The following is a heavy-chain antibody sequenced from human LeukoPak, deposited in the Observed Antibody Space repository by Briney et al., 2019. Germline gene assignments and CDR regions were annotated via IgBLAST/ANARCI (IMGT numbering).Heavy chain of an antibody. Sequence: PSETLSLTCAVYGGSFSGYYWSWIRQPPGKGLEWIGEINHSGSTNYNPSLKSRVTISVDTSKNQFSLKLSSVTAADTAVYYCARVSVPRITMIVVAKPVGGFDYWGQGTLVTVSS. D-gene: IGHD3-22*01. CDR3: ARVSVPRITMIVVAKPVGGFDY. V-gene: IGHV4-34*01. CDR2: INHSGST. J-gene: IGHJ4*02. CDR1: GGSFSGYY.